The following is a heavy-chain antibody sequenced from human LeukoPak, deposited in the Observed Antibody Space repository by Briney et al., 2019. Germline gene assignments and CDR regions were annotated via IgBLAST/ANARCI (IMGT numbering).Heavy chain of an antibody. CDR1: GFTFSSYG. CDR2: IRYDGSNK. Sequence: GGSLRLSCAASGFTFSSYGMHWVRQAPGKGLEWVAFIRYDGSNKYYADSVKGLFTISRDNSKNTLYLQMNSLRAEDTAVYYCAKDFGSYGYNYFDYWGQGTLVTVSS. J-gene: IGHJ4*02. V-gene: IGHV3-30*02. CDR3: AKDFGSYGYNYFDY. D-gene: IGHD5-18*01.